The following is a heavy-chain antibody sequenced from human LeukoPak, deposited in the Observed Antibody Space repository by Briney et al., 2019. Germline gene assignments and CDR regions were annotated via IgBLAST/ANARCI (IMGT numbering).Heavy chain of an antibody. CDR1: GGSISSSSYY. CDR3: ARAVAAAVYFDY. J-gene: IGHJ4*02. D-gene: IGHD6-13*01. CDR2: IYYSGST. V-gene: IGHV4-39*07. Sequence: SETLSLTCTVSGGSISSSSYYWGWIRQPPGKGLEWIGSIYYSGSTNYNPSLKSRVTISVDTSKDQFSLKLSSVTAADTAVYYCARAVAAAVYFDYWGQGTLVTVSS.